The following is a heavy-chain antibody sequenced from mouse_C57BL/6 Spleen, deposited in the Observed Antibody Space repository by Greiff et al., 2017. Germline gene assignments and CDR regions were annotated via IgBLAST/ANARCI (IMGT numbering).Heavy chain of an antibody. V-gene: IGHV14-2*01. CDR2: IDPEDGET. D-gene: IGHD1-1*01. CDR3: ARSGYYGSSYVDY. Sequence: VQLQQSGAELVKPGASVKLSCTASGFNIKDYYMHWVKQRTEQGLEWIGRIDPEDGETKSAPKFQGKATITAATSSNTAYLQLISLTSEDTAVYYCARSGYYGSSYVDYLGQGTTLTVSS. J-gene: IGHJ2*01. CDR1: GFNIKDYY.